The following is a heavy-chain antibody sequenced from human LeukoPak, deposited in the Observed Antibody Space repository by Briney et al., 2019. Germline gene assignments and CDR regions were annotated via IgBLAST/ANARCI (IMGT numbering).Heavy chain of an antibody. J-gene: IGHJ4*02. CDR3: ARVDHSSGWLFEGAWYFDY. CDR2: INSDGSST. CDR1: GFTFSSYW. V-gene: IGHV3-74*01. D-gene: IGHD6-19*01. Sequence: GGSLRLSCAASGFTFSSYWMHWVRQAPGKGLVWVSRINSDGSSTSYADSVKGRFTISRDNAKNTLYLKMTSLRAEDTAVYYCARVDHSSGWLFEGAWYFDYWGQGTLVTVSS.